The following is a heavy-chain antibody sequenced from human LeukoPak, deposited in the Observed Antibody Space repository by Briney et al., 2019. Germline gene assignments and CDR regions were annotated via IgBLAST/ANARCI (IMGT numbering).Heavy chain of an antibody. CDR3: ARDSDYCSSTSCYLAFRD. Sequence: SETLSLTCTVSGGSISSHYWSWIRQPPGKGLEWIGYIYYSGSTNYNPSLKSRVTISVDTSKNQFSLKLSSVTAADTAVYYCARDSDYCSSTSCYLAFRDWGQRTLVTVSS. D-gene: IGHD2-2*01. V-gene: IGHV4-59*11. CDR2: IYYSGST. J-gene: IGHJ4*02. CDR1: GGSISSHY.